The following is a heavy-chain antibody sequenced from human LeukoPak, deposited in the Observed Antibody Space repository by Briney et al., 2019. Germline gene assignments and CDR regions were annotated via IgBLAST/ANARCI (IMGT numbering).Heavy chain of an antibody. CDR3: ARRALRYCSSTSCPAQYYGVDV. CDR1: GFIFSSYW. V-gene: IGHV3-7*03. D-gene: IGHD2-2*01. J-gene: IGHJ6*04. CDR2: IKEDGSEK. Sequence: GGSLRLSCAASGFIFSSYWMSWVRQAPGKGLEWVANIKEDGSEKYYVDSVKGRFTISRDNAKNSLYLQTNSLRAEDTAVYYCARRALRYCSSTSCPAQYYGVDVWGKGTTVTASS.